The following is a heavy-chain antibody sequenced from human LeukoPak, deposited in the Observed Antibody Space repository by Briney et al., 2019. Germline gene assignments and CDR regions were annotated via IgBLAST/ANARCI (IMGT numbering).Heavy chain of an antibody. CDR1: GFTFSSYA. J-gene: IGHJ4*02. D-gene: IGHD3-9*01. CDR3: VKFSDILTSYFDH. CDR2: ISGSGGST. V-gene: IGHV3-23*01. Sequence: PGGSLRLSCAASGFTFSSYAMSWVRQAPGKGLEWVSAISGSGGSTYYADSVKGRFTISRDNSKNTLYLEMKSLRADDTAVYYCVKFSDILTSYFDHWGQGTLVTVSS.